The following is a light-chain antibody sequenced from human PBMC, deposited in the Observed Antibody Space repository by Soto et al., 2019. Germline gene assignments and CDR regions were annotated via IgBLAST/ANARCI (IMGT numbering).Light chain of an antibody. CDR2: AAS. CDR1: QSISAY. Sequence: IRMTQFQSPLLPLLGEGSTFTSRQIQSISAYLNWYQQKPGKAPKFLIYAASSLQSGVPSRFSGSGSGTDFTLTISSLQPEDFATYYCQQSYSTLYTFGQGTKLEIK. CDR3: QQSYSTLYT. V-gene: IGKV1-39*01. J-gene: IGKJ2*01.